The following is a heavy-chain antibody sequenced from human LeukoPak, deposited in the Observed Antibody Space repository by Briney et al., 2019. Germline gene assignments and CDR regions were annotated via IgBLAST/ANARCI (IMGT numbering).Heavy chain of an antibody. D-gene: IGHD3-10*01. CDR2: TSSDLNVK. J-gene: IGHJ4*02. Sequence: PGGSLRLSCATSGFTFSSYGMHWVRQAPGKGLEWVAVTSSDLNVKLYAGSVKGRFTISRDNSRSTLYLQMNSLRPEDTAIYYCAREGYYGSGSPPSLYFDYWGQGTLVTVSS. CDR3: AREGYYGSGSPPSLYFDY. CDR1: GFTFSSYG. V-gene: IGHV3-30*03.